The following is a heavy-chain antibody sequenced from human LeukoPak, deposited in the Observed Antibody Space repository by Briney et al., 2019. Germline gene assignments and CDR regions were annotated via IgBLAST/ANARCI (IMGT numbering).Heavy chain of an antibody. CDR2: IRYDGSNK. V-gene: IGHV3-30*02. Sequence: HPGGSLRLSCAASGFTFSSYGMHWVRQAPGKGLEWVAFIRYDGSNKYYADSVKGRFTISRDNSKNTLYLQMNSLRAEDTAVYYCAKDRKGSKHTHMVRGAYIDYWGQGTLVTVSS. D-gene: IGHD3-10*01. CDR3: AKDRKGSKHTHMVRGAYIDY. CDR1: GFTFSSYG. J-gene: IGHJ4*02.